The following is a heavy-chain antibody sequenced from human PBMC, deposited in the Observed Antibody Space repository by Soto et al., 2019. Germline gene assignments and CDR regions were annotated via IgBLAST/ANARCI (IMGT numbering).Heavy chain of an antibody. V-gene: IGHV3-30-3*01. CDR2: ISYNGDTT. J-gene: IGHJ4*02. CDR1: GFAFSSYA. Sequence: PGGSLRLSCAASGFAFSSYAMHWVRQAPGKGLEWVAVISYNGDTTYYAESVKGRFTISRDNSKNTLYLQMNSPRAEDTAVYYCARDQIPGPPDYCDYWGQGTLVTVSS. CDR3: ARDQIPGPPDYCDY.